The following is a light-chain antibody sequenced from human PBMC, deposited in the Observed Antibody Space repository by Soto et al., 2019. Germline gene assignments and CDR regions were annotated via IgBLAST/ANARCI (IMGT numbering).Light chain of an antibody. V-gene: IGKV3-11*01. CDR3: QQRSDWPLT. CDR2: DAS. Sequence: EIVLTQSPATLSLSPGERATLSCRASQSIRGFLAWYQQKPGQAPRLLIHDASNRATGIPARFSGSGSGTDCTLTISSLDPEDFAIYYCQQRSDWPLTFGGGTKVEIK. J-gene: IGKJ4*01. CDR1: QSIRGF.